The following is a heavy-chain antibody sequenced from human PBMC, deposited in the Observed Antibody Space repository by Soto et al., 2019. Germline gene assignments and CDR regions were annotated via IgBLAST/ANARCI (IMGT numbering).Heavy chain of an antibody. CDR3: AKSPDLYYDGMDV. Sequence: EVQLLESGGGLVQPGGSQRLSCAASGFTFSGYAMTWVRQAPGKGLEWVSSISGSGANTYYADSVKGRFTISRDNSKNTLSLQMTSLTADDTAVYYCAKSPDLYYDGMDVWGQGTTVTVSS. V-gene: IGHV3-23*01. CDR2: ISGSGANT. J-gene: IGHJ6*02. CDR1: GFTFSGYA.